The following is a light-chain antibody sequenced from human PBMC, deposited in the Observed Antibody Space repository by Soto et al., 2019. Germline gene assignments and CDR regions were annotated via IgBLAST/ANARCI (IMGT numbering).Light chain of an antibody. Sequence: DIQMTQSPSSLSASVGDRVTITCRASQGISTYLNWYQQKPGKAPKLLIYAASRLQSGVPSRFSGSGSETDFTLTISSLQPEDFATYSCQQSYSTTLTLGQGTKVEIK. CDR1: QGISTY. J-gene: IGKJ1*01. CDR2: AAS. V-gene: IGKV1-39*01. CDR3: QQSYSTTLT.